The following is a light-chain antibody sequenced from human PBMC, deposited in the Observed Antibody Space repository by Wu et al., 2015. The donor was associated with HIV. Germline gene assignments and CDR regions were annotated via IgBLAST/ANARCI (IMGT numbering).Light chain of an antibody. Sequence: DIVLTQSPGTLSLSPGERATLSCRASQTVASDYLAWYQQRPGQSPKLLIYGASSRATGIPARFSGSGSGTEFTLTISSMQSEDFVVYYCQQYSKWPGTFGQGTKVEIK. CDR3: QQYSKWPGT. CDR2: GAS. CDR1: QTVASD. V-gene: IGKV3-15*01. J-gene: IGKJ1*01.